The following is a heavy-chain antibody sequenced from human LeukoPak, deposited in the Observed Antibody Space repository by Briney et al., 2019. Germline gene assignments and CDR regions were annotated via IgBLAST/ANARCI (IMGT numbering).Heavy chain of an antibody. CDR2: ISSSSSYI. J-gene: IGHJ5*02. V-gene: IGHV3-21*01. CDR1: GFTFSSYS. Sequence: KPGGSLRLTCAASGFTFSSYSMNWVRQAPGKGLEWVSSISSSSSYIYYADSVKGRFTISRDNAKNSLYLQMNSLRAEDTAVYYCVPYSNYEGWFDPWGQGTLVTVSS. CDR3: VPYSNYEGWFDP. D-gene: IGHD4-11*01.